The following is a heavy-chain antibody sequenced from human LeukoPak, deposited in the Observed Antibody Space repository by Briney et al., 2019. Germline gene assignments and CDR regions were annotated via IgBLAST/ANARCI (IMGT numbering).Heavy chain of an antibody. CDR1: GFTFSSYS. Sequence: SVGSLRLSCAASGFTFSSYSMNWVRQAPGKGLEWVSYISSSGSTIYYADSVKGRFTISRDNAKNSLYLQMNSLRAEDTAVYYCARGLGYCSSTSCYRGVVWGQGTTVTVSS. CDR2: ISSSGSTI. CDR3: ARGLGYCSSTSCYRGVV. D-gene: IGHD2-2*02. J-gene: IGHJ6*02. V-gene: IGHV3-48*04.